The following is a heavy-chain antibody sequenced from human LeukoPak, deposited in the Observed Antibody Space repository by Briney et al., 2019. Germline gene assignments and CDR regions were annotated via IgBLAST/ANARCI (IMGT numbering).Heavy chain of an antibody. CDR2: NYTSGST. CDR1: GGSISSYY. J-gene: IGHJ4*02. V-gene: IGHV4-4*07. D-gene: IGHD3-3*01. CDR3: ARENYDFWSGYPGFDY. Sequence: SETLSLSCTVSGGSISSYYWSWIRQPAGKGLEWIGRNYTSGSTNYNPSLKSRVTMSVDTSKNQFSLKLSSVTAADAAVYYCARENYDFWSGYPGFDYWGQGTLVTVSS.